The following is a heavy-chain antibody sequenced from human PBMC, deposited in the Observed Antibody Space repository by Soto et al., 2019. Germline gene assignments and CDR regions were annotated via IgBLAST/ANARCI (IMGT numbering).Heavy chain of an antibody. V-gene: IGHV1-69*06. CDR3: ARGVYGSGNYYTGPSAFDI. CDR2: TIPVFNTA. D-gene: IGHD3-10*01. Sequence: QVQLEQSGAEVKKPGSSVKVSCKASGGTLSDHGVAWLRQAPGQGLEWMGGTIPVFNTAKYEQKFQGGVTVTADNFTSIAYMELSILRSEDTAFYFCARGVYGSGNYYTGPSAFDIWGQGTMVIVSS. J-gene: IGHJ3*02. CDR1: GGTLSDHG.